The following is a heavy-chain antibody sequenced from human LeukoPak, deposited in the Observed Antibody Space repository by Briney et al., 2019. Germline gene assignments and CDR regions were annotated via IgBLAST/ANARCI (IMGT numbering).Heavy chain of an antibody. CDR2: VNLHGVT. Sequence: PSETLSLTCGVSGGSITSTNYWTWVRQPPGKGLEWIGEVNLHGVTNYNPSLKSRVGISVDKSENHISLQLTAVTAADTAVYYCARHVKDIEAAGISYYYYYYGLDVWGQGTTVTVSS. CDR1: GGSITSTNY. J-gene: IGHJ6*02. D-gene: IGHD6-13*01. CDR3: ARHVKDIEAAGISYYYYYYGLDV. V-gene: IGHV4/OR15-8*01.